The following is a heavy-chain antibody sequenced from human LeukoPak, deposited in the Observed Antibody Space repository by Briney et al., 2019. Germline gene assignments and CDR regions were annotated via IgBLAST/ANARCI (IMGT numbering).Heavy chain of an antibody. V-gene: IGHV3-23*01. CDR1: GFTFSDSA. D-gene: IGHD1-26*01. J-gene: IGHJ4*02. CDR3: ARDIELSC. CDR2: ISASGGNS. Sequence: GGSLRLSCEASGFTFSDSAMSGVRKSSGRGLEWVSLISASGGNSYYADSVKGRFTVSRDSSKNTLHLQMNSLGAEDTSVYYCARDIELSCWGQGTLVTVSS.